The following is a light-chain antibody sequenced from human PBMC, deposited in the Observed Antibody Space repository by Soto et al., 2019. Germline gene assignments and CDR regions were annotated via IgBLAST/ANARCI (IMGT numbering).Light chain of an antibody. CDR3: ASYASTKSV. Sequence: QSALTQPPSASGSPGQSVTISCTGTSSDVGGYNWVSWYQQHPGKAPKLMIYEVTKRPSGVPDRFSGSKSGNTASLTVSGLQAEDEADYCCASYASTKSVFGTGTKLTVL. CDR2: EVT. CDR1: SSDVGGYNW. V-gene: IGLV2-8*01. J-gene: IGLJ1*01.